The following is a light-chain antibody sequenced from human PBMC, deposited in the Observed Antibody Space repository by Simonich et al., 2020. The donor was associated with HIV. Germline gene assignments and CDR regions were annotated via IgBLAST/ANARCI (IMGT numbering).Light chain of an antibody. Sequence: EIVMTQSPATLSVSPGERATLSCRASQSVNSNVAWDQQKPGQAPRLLIYARSTRATDIPARFSGSGSGTDFTLTISSLQPEDFATYYCQQSYSTPLTFGGGTKVEIK. J-gene: IGKJ4*01. CDR2: ARS. CDR3: QQSYSTPLT. V-gene: IGKV3-15*01. CDR1: QSVNSN.